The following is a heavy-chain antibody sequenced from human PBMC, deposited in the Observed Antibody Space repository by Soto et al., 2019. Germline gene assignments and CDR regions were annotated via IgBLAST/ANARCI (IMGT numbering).Heavy chain of an antibody. V-gene: IGHV3-21*01. Sequence: GGSLRLSCAASGFTFSSYSMNWVRQAPGKGLEWVSSISSSSSYIYYADSVKGRFTISRDNAKNSLYLQMNSLRAEDTAVYYCARDFSVAGFFFSAFDIWGQGTMVTVSS. J-gene: IGHJ3*02. D-gene: IGHD6-19*01. CDR1: GFTFSSYS. CDR2: ISSSSSYI. CDR3: ARDFSVAGFFFSAFDI.